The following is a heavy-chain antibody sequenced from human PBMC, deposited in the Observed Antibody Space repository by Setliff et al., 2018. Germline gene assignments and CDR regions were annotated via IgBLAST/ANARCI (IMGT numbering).Heavy chain of an antibody. CDR2: ILDDGVKK. J-gene: IGHJ3*02. CDR1: GFTFSTYR. V-gene: IGHV3-33*08. D-gene: IGHD1-1*01. CDR3: ARQLRHAFDI. Sequence: AGGSLRLSCAASGFTFSTYRMHWVRQAPGKGLEWVAVILDDGVKKYHADSVKGRFTISRDNSKNILYLEMTSLRADDTAIYYCARQLRHAFDIWGQGTMVTVSS.